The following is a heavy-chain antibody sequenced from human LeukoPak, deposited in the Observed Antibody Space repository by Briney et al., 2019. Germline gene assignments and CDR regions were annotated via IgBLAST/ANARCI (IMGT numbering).Heavy chain of an antibody. Sequence: GGSLRLSCAAYGLSNYWVHWVRQAPGKGLVWVSRINPAGSTTNYADSVKGRFTISRDNAKNTLYLQMNSLRAEDTAVYYCARDMHGPRDYWGQGTLVTVSS. J-gene: IGHJ4*02. D-gene: IGHD2-2*01. V-gene: IGHV3-74*01. CDR3: ARDMHGPRDY. CDR2: INPAGSTT. CDR1: GLSNYW.